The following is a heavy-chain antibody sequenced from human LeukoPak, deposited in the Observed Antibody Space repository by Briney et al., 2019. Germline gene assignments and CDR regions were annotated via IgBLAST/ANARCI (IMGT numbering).Heavy chain of an antibody. V-gene: IGHV3-7*01. D-gene: IGHD1-26*01. CDR1: GFTFTTYW. CDR3: ARDKVVGDSKFDN. CDR2: LKQDGSEK. J-gene: IGHJ4*02. Sequence: GGSQRLSCAASGFTFTTYWRSWVRLAPGRGLEWVVNLKQDGSEKFYLDSVEGRFTISRDNAKNSVHLQMNTMRAEHTAVYYCARDKVVGDSKFDNWGQGTLVTVSS.